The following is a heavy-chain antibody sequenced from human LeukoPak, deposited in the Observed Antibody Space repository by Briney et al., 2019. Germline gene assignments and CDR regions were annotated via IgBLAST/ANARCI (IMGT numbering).Heavy chain of an antibody. CDR2: ISYDGSSK. D-gene: IGHD1-26*01. CDR1: GFTFRGYG. J-gene: IGHJ5*02. V-gene: IGHV3-30-3*01. CDR3: ARAPYSGNYPRSGWFDP. Sequence: GGSLRLSCAASGFTFRGYGMHWIRQAPGKGLEWVALISYDGSSKYYADSVKGRFTISRDDSKNTLYVQMNSLSAEDTAVYYCARAPYSGNYPRSGWFDPWGQGTLVTVSS.